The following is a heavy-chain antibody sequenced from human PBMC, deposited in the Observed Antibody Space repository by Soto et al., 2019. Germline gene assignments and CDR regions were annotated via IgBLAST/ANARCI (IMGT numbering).Heavy chain of an antibody. CDR1: GFTFSSYS. Sequence: GGSLRLSCAASGFTFSSYSMHWVRQAPGKGLEWVAVIWYDGSNKYYADSVKGRFTISRDNSKNTLYLQMNSLRAEDTAVYYCARDPPYGDYAEFDYWGQGTLVTVSS. CDR2: IWYDGSNK. J-gene: IGHJ4*02. V-gene: IGHV3-33*08. CDR3: ARDPPYGDYAEFDY. D-gene: IGHD4-17*01.